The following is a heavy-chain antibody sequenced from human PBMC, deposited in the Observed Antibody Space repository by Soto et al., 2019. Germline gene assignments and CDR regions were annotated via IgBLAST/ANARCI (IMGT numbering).Heavy chain of an antibody. CDR2: IYYSGST. D-gene: IGHD3-10*01. CDR3: ASLYPHYYGSGSYSPDFDY. J-gene: IGHJ4*02. V-gene: IGHV4-59*08. Sequence: SETLSLTCTVSGASITTFHWSWIRQPPGKGLEWLGYIYYSGSTNYNPFLKSRVTISVDTSKNQFSLKLSSVTAADTAVYYCASLYPHYYGSGSYSPDFDYWGQGTLVTVSS. CDR1: GASITTFH.